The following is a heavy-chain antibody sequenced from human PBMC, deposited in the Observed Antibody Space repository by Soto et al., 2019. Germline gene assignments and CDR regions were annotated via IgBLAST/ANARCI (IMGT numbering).Heavy chain of an antibody. Sequence: QLQLQESGPGLVKPSQTLSLTCTVSGGSIRRSDYYWSWVRQLPGRGLEWIAYIYYSGSTFYNPSLMSRLAISVDTSRHQFSLSLTSVTAADTAVYYCARLESVTRSLGYFDYWGQGIRVTVTS. D-gene: IGHD7-27*01. J-gene: IGHJ4*02. CDR1: GGSIRRSDYY. CDR2: IYYSGST. V-gene: IGHV4-31*03. CDR3: ARLESVTRSLGYFDY.